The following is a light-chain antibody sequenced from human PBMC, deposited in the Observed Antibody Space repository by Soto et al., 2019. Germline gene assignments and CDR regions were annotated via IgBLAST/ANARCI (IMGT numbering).Light chain of an antibody. V-gene: IGKV2-28*01. CDR1: QSLLHNNGYNY. CDR2: LGS. CDR3: MQALQSLT. J-gene: IGKJ5*01. Sequence: DIMRTQSALSVPVTPGEPASISCRSNQSLLHNNGYNYLDWYMQKPGHSPQLXIYLGSNRASGVPDRFSGSGSGTYFPVKISRVEAADLGVDYCMQALQSLTFGKGTRLEIK.